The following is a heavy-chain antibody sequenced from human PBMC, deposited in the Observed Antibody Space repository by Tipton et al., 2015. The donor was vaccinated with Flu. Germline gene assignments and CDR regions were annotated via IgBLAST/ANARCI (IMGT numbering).Heavy chain of an antibody. CDR3: ARRDYGNYVSEPKNWFDP. J-gene: IGHJ5*02. D-gene: IGHD4-11*01. V-gene: IGHV4-38-2*01. Sequence: TLSLTCSVSGDSIGSPYFWGWIRQPPGKGLEWIGNIHQAGTTYYNPSLMSRITITVDRPKNHFSLRLTSVTAADTAVYYCARRDYGNYVSEPKNWFDPWGQGTLVTVSS. CDR1: GDSIGSPYF. CDR2: IHQAGTT.